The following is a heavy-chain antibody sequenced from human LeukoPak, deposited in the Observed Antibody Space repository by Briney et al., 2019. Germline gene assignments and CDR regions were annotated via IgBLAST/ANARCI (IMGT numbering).Heavy chain of an antibody. V-gene: IGHV5-51*01. Sequence: GESLKISCKGSGYTFTSDWIGWLRQMPGKGLEWMGIIYPGDSETRYSPSFQGQVTISADKSISTAYLQWSSLKASDTAMYYCARKHDYGDFPFDYWGQGTLVTVSS. CDR1: GYTFTSDW. J-gene: IGHJ4*02. D-gene: IGHD4-17*01. CDR2: IYPGDSET. CDR3: ARKHDYGDFPFDY.